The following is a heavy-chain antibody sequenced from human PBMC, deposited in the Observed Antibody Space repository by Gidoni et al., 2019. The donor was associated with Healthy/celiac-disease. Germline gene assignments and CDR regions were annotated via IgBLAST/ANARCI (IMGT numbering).Heavy chain of an antibody. CDR2: INHSGST. Sequence: QVQLQQWGAGLLKPSETLSLTCAVYGGSFSGYYWSWIRQPPGKGLEWMGEINHSGSTNYNPSLKSRVTISVDTSKNQFSLKLSSVTAADTAVYYCARGGDSNLFDYWGQGTLVTVSS. V-gene: IGHV4-34*01. CDR3: ARGGDSNLFDY. D-gene: IGHD4-4*01. J-gene: IGHJ4*02. CDR1: GGSFSGYY.